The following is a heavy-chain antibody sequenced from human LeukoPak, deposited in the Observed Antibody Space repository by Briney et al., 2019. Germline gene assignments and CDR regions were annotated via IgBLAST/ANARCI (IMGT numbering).Heavy chain of an antibody. CDR3: ARDSRGYSSPDY. CDR2: ISSSSSYI. D-gene: IGHD5-18*01. Sequence: GGSLRLSCAASGFTFSSYSMNWVRQAPGKGLEWVSSISSSSSYIYYADSVKGRFTISRDNAKNSLYLQMNSLRAEDTAVYYCARDSRGYSSPDYWGQGTLVTVSS. J-gene: IGHJ4*02. CDR1: GFTFSSYS. V-gene: IGHV3-21*01.